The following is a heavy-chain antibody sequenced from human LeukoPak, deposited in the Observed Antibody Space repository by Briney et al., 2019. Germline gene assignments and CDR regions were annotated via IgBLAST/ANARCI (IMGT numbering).Heavy chain of an antibody. Sequence: GGSLRLSCAVSGFTFSNYLMHWVLQAPGGGLVWFSRVNVDETNAYADSVSGRFTISRDNAKNTLYLQMNSLRAEDTAVYFCGRGGDGIDVWGQGTTVIVSS. J-gene: IGHJ3*01. CDR3: GRGGDGIDV. CDR2: VNVDETNA. V-gene: IGHV3-74*01. CDR1: GFTFSNYL.